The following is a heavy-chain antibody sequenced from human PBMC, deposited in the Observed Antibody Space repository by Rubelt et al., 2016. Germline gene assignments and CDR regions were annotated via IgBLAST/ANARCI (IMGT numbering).Heavy chain of an antibody. J-gene: IGHJ6*02. D-gene: IGHD5-24*01. CDR2: ISPIFGTA. CDR1: GGTFSSYA. Sequence: SGAEVKKPGASVKVYCKASGGTFSSYAISWVRQAPGQGLEWMGGISPIFGTANYAQKFQGRVTITADESTSKAYMELSSLRSEDTAVYYWARTHGLVNYYYGMDVWGQGTTFTVSS. CDR3: ARTHGLVNYYYGMDV. V-gene: IGHV1-69*13.